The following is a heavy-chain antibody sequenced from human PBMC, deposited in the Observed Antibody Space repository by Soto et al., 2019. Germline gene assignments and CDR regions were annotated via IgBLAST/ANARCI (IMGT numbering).Heavy chain of an antibody. Sequence: QVQLVQSGAEVKKPGSSVKVSCKASGGTFSSYAITWVRQAPGQGLEWMGGIIPIFGILNYAQKFQGRVTPPADESTTTVYTALSSLRSEDTAVNYCAGTKVCSGTSCPPNYYYYYGMDVWGQGPTVTVSS. CDR1: GGTFSSYA. CDR2: IIPIFGIL. CDR3: AGTKVCSGTSCPPNYYYYYGMDV. V-gene: IGHV1-69*01. D-gene: IGHD2-2*01. J-gene: IGHJ6*02.